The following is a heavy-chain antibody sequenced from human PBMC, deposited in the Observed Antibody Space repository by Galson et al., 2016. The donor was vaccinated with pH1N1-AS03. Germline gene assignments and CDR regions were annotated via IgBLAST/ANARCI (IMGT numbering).Heavy chain of an antibody. CDR1: GFIFSDYA. V-gene: IGHV3-64*02. CDR2: ISDTGGRT. CDR3: TRGSGDFLRTDGLDI. Sequence: PLRLSCAASGFIFSDYAIYWVRQAPGKGLEFVSGISDTGGRTYYADSVKGRFTISRDNSENTVFLQMGSLSPEDVAVYYCTRGSGDFLRTDGLDIWGQGTMVTVSS. J-gene: IGHJ3*02. D-gene: IGHD6-25*01.